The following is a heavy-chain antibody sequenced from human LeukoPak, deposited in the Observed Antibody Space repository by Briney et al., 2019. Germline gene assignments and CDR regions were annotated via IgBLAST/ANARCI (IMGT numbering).Heavy chain of an antibody. Sequence: GGSLRLSCAASGFTVSSNYMSWVRQAPGKGLEWASVIYSGGSTYYADSVKGRFTISRDNSKNALYLQMNSLRAENTAVYYCARVAQEYYDFWSGYRDAFDIWGQETMVTVSS. CDR3: ARVAQEYYDFWSGYRDAFDI. V-gene: IGHV3-66*02. J-gene: IGHJ3*02. CDR2: IYSGGST. CDR1: GFTVSSNY. D-gene: IGHD3-3*01.